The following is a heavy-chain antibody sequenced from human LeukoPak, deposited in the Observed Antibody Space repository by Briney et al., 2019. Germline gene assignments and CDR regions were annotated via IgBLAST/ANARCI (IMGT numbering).Heavy chain of an antibody. D-gene: IGHD1-26*01. Sequence: GGSLRLSCAASGFTVSSNYMSWVRQAPGKGLEWVSVIYSGGSTYYADSVKGRFTISRDNSKNTLYLQMNSLRVEDTAVYYCARGALRWELLEGYFDYWGQGTLATVSS. CDR2: IYSGGST. CDR1: GFTVSSNY. J-gene: IGHJ4*02. V-gene: IGHV3-66*01. CDR3: ARGALRWELLEGYFDY.